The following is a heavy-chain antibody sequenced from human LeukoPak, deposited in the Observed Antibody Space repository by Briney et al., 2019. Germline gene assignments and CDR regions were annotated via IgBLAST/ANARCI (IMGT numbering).Heavy chain of an antibody. D-gene: IGHD6-6*01. CDR2: IYYSGST. CDR1: GGTISSYY. J-gene: IGHJ4*02. Sequence: PSETVSLTCSVSGGTISSYYWSWILQPPGKGLEWIGYIYYSGSTNYNPSLKSRVTISVDTSKNQFSLKLSSVTAADTAVYYCARGRASGIAARRPPFDYWGQGTLVTVSS. CDR3: ARGRASGIAARRPPFDY. V-gene: IGHV4-59*12.